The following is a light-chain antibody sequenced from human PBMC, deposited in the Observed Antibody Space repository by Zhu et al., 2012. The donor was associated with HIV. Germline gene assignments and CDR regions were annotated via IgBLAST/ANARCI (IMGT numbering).Light chain of an antibody. CDR1: QSVSSY. Sequence: ENVLTQSPATLSLSPEERVTLSCRASQSVSSYLAWYQQKPGQAPRLLIYHASNRATGIPASFSGSGSGTDFTLTISSVEPEDSAVYYCQERSNWPPTFGQGTKVEIK. J-gene: IGKJ1*01. CDR2: HAS. V-gene: IGKV3-11*01. CDR3: QERSNWPPT.